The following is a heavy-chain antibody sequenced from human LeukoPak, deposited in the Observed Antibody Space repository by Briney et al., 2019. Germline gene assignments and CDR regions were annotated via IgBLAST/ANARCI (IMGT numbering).Heavy chain of an antibody. CDR3: ARVLWSGTYALGY. D-gene: IGHD3-16*01. Sequence: ASVKVSCKASGYTFTGYYMHWVRQAPGQGLERMGWINPNSGGTNYAQKFQGRVTMTRDTSISTAYMELSRLRSDDTAICYCARVLWSGTYALGYWGQGTLVTVSS. J-gene: IGHJ4*02. CDR1: GYTFTGYY. CDR2: INPNSGGT. V-gene: IGHV1-2*02.